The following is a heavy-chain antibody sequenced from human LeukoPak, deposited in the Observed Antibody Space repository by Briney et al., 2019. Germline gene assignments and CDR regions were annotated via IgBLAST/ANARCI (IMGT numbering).Heavy chain of an antibody. J-gene: IGHJ4*02. Sequence: ASVKVSCKVSGYTLTELSMHWVRQAPGKGLEWMGGFDPEDGETIYAQKFQGRVTMTEDTSTDTAYMELSSLRSEDTAVYYCTTWVPYSNYRGVDYWGQGTLVTVSS. CDR1: GYTLTELS. V-gene: IGHV1-24*01. D-gene: IGHD4-11*01. CDR3: TTWVPYSNYRGVDY. CDR2: FDPEDGET.